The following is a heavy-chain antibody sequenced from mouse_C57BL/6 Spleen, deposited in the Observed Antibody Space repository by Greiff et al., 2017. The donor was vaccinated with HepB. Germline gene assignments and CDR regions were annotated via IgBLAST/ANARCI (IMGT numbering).Heavy chain of an antibody. CDR1: GFSFNTYA. V-gene: IGHV10-1*01. J-gene: IGHJ2*01. Sequence: EVKLVESGGGLVQPKGSLKLSCAASGFSFNTYAMNWVRQAPGKGLEWVARIRSKSNNYATYYADSVKDRFTISRDDSESMLYLQMNNLKTEDTAMYCCVRQGRADYFDYWGQGTTLTVSS. CDR2: IRSKSNNYAT. D-gene: IGHD3-3*01. CDR3: VRQGRADYFDY.